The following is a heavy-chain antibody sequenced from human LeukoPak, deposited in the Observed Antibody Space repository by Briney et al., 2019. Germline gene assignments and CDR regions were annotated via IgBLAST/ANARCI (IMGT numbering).Heavy chain of an antibody. V-gene: IGHV3-23*01. CDR2: ISGSGDSK. CDR3: ANGAL. J-gene: IGHJ4*02. CDR1: GFTFSNYA. Sequence: GGSLRVSCAASGFTFSNYAMSWVRQAPGKGLEWISGISGSGDSKYYADSVKGRFTISRDNSKNTLYLQMDSLRVEDTAIYYCANGALWGQGTPVTVSS.